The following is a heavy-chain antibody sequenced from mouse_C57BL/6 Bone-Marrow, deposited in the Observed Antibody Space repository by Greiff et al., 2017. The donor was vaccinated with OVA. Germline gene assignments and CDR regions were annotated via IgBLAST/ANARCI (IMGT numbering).Heavy chain of an antibody. J-gene: IGHJ4*01. V-gene: IGHV5-17*01. CDR3: ARGDFHYYAMDY. Sequence: EVQLVESGGGLVKPGGSLKLSCAASGFTFSDYGMHWVRQAPEKGLEWVAYISSGSSTIYYADTVKGRFTISRDNAKNTQFLQMTSLRSEDTAMYYCARGDFHYYAMDYWGQGTSVTVSS. D-gene: IGHD3-3*01. CDR2: ISSGSSTI. CDR1: GFTFSDYG.